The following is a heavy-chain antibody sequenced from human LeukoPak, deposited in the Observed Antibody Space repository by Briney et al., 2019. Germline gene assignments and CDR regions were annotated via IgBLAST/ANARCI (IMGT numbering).Heavy chain of an antibody. V-gene: IGHV4-34*01. CDR3: ARRRSIYNYYYYYYMDV. D-gene: IGHD2-2*01. CDR2: INHSGST. Sequence: SETLSLTCAVYGGSFSGYYWSWIRQPPGKGLEWIGEINHSGSTNYNPSLKSRVTISVDTSKNQFSLKLSSVTAADTAAYYCARRRSIYNYYYYYYMDVWGKGTTVTVSS. J-gene: IGHJ6*03. CDR1: GGSFSGYY.